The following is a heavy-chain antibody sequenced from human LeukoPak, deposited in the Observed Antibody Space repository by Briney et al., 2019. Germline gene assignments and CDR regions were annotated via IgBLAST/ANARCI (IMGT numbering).Heavy chain of an antibody. Sequence: GGSLRLSCAASGFTVSSNYMSWVRQAPGKGLEWVSVIYSGGSTYYADSVKGRFTISRDNSKNTLYLQMNSLRAEDTAVYYCARWYSSSWYYFDYWAREPWSPSPQ. D-gene: IGHD6-13*01. J-gene: IGHJ4*02. CDR2: IYSGGST. CDR3: ARWYSSSWYYFDY. CDR1: GFTVSSNY. V-gene: IGHV3-66*01.